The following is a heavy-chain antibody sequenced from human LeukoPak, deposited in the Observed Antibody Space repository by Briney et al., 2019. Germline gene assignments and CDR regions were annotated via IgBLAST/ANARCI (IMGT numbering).Heavy chain of an antibody. J-gene: IGHJ4*02. Sequence: PGGSLRLSCEASGFTFNNYAMSWVRQAPGKGLEWVASISRGGGNTDYAELVKGRVTISRDNSVSTVYLQMKCLRAEDTAIYFCAKDGGGWLSTGWYYFDYWSQGTLVTVSS. D-gene: IGHD6-19*01. V-gene: IGHV3-23*01. CDR1: GFTFNNYA. CDR3: AKDGGGWLSTGWYYFDY. CDR2: ISRGGGNT.